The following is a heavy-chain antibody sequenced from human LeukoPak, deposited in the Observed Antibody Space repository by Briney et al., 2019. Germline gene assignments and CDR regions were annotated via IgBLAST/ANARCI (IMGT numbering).Heavy chain of an antibody. CDR3: ARRYYYDSSGYYLAHDAFDI. V-gene: IGHV5-51*01. CDR2: IYPGDSET. Sequence: GESLKISCKGSGYSFTSHWIGWVRQMPGKGLEWMGIIYPGDSETRYSPSFQGQVTISVDKSISTAYLQWSSLKAPDTAMYYCARRYYYDSSGYYLAHDAFDIWGQGTMVTVSS. D-gene: IGHD3-22*01. CDR1: GYSFTSHW. J-gene: IGHJ3*02.